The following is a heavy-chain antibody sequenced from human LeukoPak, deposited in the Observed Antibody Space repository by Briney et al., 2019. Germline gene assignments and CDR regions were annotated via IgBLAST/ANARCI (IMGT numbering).Heavy chain of an antibody. CDR3: ASSPYGAIDLDY. D-gene: IGHD1-26*01. CDR1: GFTVSSNY. Sequence: GGSLRLSCAASGFTVSSNYMSWVRQAPGKGLEWVSVIYSGGSTYYADSVKGRFTISRDNSKNTLYLQMNSLRAEDTAVYYCASSPYGAIDLDYWGQGTLVTVSS. CDR2: IYSGGST. J-gene: IGHJ4*02. V-gene: IGHV3-66*01.